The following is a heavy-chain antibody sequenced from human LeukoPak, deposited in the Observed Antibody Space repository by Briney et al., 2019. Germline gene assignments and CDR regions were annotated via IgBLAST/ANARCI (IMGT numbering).Heavy chain of an antibody. CDR1: GDSVSSNSAA. V-gene: IGHV6-1*01. D-gene: IGHD6-19*01. Sequence: SQTLSLTCAISGDSVSSNSAAWNWIRQSPSRGLEWLGRTYYRSKWYNDYAVSVKSRITINPDTSKNQFSLQLNSVTPEDTAVYYCARDAPVAGTYEHYYYYMDVWGKGTTVTISS. CDR2: TYYRSKWYN. J-gene: IGHJ6*03. CDR3: ARDAPVAGTYEHYYYYMDV.